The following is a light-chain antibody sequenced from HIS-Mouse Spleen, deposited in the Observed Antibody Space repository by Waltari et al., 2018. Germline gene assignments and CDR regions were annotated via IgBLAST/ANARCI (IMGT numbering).Light chain of an antibody. CDR1: QSRLNSNGYNY. CDR3: MQALQTPIT. Sequence: DIVMTQSPLSLPVTPGEPASISCRSSQSRLNSNGYNYLDWYLQKPGQSPQLLIYLGSNRASGVPDRFSGSGSGTDFTLKISRVEAEDVGVYYCMQALQTPITFGQGTRLEIK. CDR2: LGS. V-gene: IGKV2-28*01. J-gene: IGKJ5*01.